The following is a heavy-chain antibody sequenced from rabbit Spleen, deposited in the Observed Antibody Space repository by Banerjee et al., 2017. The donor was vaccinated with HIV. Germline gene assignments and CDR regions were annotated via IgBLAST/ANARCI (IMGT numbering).Heavy chain of an antibody. D-gene: IGHD7-1*01. CDR2: IHGGSINNI. V-gene: IGHV1S45*01. Sequence: QEQLVESGGGLVQPEGSLTLTCTASGFSFSAGYYMCWVRQAPGKGLEWIACIHGGSINNIYYANWAKGRFTISKTSSTTVTLQMTSLTAADTATYFCARFYAGYGDFGYAAMWGQGTLVTVS. J-gene: IGHJ3*01. CDR3: ARFYAGYGDFGYAAM. CDR1: GFSFSAGYY.